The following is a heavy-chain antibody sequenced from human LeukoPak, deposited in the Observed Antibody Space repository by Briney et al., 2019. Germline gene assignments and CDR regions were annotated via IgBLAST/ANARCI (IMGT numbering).Heavy chain of an antibody. V-gene: IGHV4-30-2*01. Sequence: SQTLSLTCAVSGGSISSGGYCWSWIRQPPGKGLEWIGYIYHSGSTYYNPSLKSRVTISVDRSKNQFSLKLSSVTAADTAVYYCARGPTIAAAGTYDYWGQGTLVPVS. CDR1: GGSISSGGYC. CDR3: ARGPTIAAAGTYDY. CDR2: IYHSGST. D-gene: IGHD6-13*01. J-gene: IGHJ4*02.